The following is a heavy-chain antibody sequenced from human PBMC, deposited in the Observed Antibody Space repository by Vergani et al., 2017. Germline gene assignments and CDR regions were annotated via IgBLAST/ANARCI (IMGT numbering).Heavy chain of an antibody. V-gene: IGHV3-20*01. Sequence: EVQLVESGGGLVQPGRSLRLSCAASGFTFGDYAMSWFRQAPGKGLEWVSGINWNGDSIGYADSVKGRFTISRDNAKNSLYLQMNSLRAEDTALYHCAKTYSSSSYYYYYMDVWGKGTTVTVSS. D-gene: IGHD6-6*01. CDR2: INWNGDSI. CDR3: AKTYSSSSYYYYYMDV. CDR1: GFTFGDYA. J-gene: IGHJ6*03.